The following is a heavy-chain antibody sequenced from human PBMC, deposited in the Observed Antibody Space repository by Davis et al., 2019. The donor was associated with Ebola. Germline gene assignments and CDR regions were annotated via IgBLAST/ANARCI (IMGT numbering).Heavy chain of an antibody. J-gene: IGHJ6*04. CDR1: GFTFGDYA. V-gene: IGHV3-49*03. CDR3: ARATGMDV. Sequence: GESLKISCTASGFTFGDYAMSWFRQAPGKGLEWVGFIRSKAYGGTTEYAASVKGRFTISRDDSKSIAYLQMNSLRAEDTAVYYCARATGMDVWGKGTTVTVSS. CDR2: IRSKAYGGTT.